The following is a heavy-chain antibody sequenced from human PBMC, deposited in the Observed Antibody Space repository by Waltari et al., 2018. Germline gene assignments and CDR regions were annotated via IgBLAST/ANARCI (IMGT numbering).Heavy chain of an antibody. J-gene: IGHJ4*02. CDR2: MSGSASGK. Sequence: QLLQSGGGFAEPGGSLRVSCAASGFNFRRFSLSWLRQYPGRGLEWVAAMSGSASGKYYADSVKGRFTISTDDSKITLYLQMNSLTEDDSAIYYCAKWDTAMVGWGQGTQVTVSS. D-gene: IGHD5-18*01. CDR1: GFNFRRFS. CDR3: AKWDTAMVG. V-gene: IGHV3-23*01.